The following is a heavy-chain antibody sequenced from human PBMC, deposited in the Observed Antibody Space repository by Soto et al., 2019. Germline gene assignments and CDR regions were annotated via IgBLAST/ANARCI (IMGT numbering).Heavy chain of an antibody. V-gene: IGHV4-59*01. CDR1: GGSISSYY. J-gene: IGHJ4*02. D-gene: IGHD3-22*01. CDR3: AREAAAYYYDSSGYFDY. CDR2: IYYSGST. Sequence: SETLSLTCTVSGGSISSYYWSWIRQPPGKGLEWIGYIYYSGSTNYNPSLKSRVTISVDTSKNQFSLKLSSVTAADTAVYYCAREAAAYYYDSSGYFDYWGQGTLVTVSS.